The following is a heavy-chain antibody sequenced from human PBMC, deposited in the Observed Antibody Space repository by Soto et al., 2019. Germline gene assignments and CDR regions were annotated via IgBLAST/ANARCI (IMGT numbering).Heavy chain of an antibody. CDR3: ATNYGSVSTHFDY. V-gene: IGHV1-69*02. CDR1: GDTFNFYT. J-gene: IGHJ4*02. CDR2: IIPMLGMS. Sequence: QVQLVQSGAEVKKPGTPVRVSCTASGDTFNFYTISWVRQVPGQGPEWMGRIIPMLGMSNYAKKFQGRVTIIADKSSSTVYLNLSGLTSEDSAVYYCATNYGSVSTHFDYWGQGTLVTVAS. D-gene: IGHD3-10*01.